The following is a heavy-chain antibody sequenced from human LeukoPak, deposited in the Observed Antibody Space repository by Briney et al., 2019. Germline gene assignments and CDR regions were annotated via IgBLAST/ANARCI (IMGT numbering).Heavy chain of an antibody. D-gene: IGHD3-22*01. CDR2: INHSGST. J-gene: IGHJ5*02. CDR3: ARAAPRSWDSSGYYRP. CDR1: GGSFSGYY. V-gene: IGHV4-34*01. Sequence: SETLSPTCAVYGGSFSGYYWSWIRQPPGKGLELTGEINHSGSTNYNPSLKSRVTISVDTSKNQFSLKLSSVTAADAAVYYCARAAPRSWDSSGYYRPWGQGTLVTVSS.